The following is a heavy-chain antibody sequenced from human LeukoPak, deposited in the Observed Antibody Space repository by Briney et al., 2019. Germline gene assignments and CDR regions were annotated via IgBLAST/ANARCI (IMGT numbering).Heavy chain of an antibody. V-gene: IGHV4-4*02. J-gene: IGHJ3*02. Sequence: SGTLSLTCAVSGDSISSSNWWSWVRQPPGKGLEWIGEIYHDGRTNYNPSLKSPVTISVDKSKNQFSLKLSSVTAADTAVYYCARDHSPNYDYVWGSYRPGAFDIWGQGTMVTVSS. CDR1: GDSISSSNW. CDR2: IYHDGRT. D-gene: IGHD3-16*02. CDR3: ARDHSPNYDYVWGSYRPGAFDI.